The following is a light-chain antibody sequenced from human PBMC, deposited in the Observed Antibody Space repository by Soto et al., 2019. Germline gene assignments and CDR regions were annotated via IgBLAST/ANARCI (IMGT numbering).Light chain of an antibody. J-gene: IGKJ5*01. CDR1: QFIGSY. CDR2: GTS. CDR3: QQYGNSPIT. V-gene: IGKV3-20*01. Sequence: TQSPASLSASVLDRVTISCRASQFIGSYLAWYQQKPGQAPRLLIYGTSSRATGIPDRFSGSGSGTDFTLTISRLEPEDFAVYYCQQYGNSPITFGQGTRLEIK.